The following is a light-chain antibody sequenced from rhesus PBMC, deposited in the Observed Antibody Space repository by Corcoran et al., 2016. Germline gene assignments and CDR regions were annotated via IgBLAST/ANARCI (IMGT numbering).Light chain of an antibody. CDR3: QQYSNWPLT. J-gene: IGKJ4*01. CDR1: QSVSSS. V-gene: IGKV3-42*02. CDR2: DAP. Sequence: EIVLTQSPATLSLSPGERATLSCRASQSVSSSLAWYQQKPGQAPRPLLYDAPGRAPGLPDRISGSGSGTDFTLTISSLEPEDVGVYYCQQYSNWPLTFGGGTKVELK.